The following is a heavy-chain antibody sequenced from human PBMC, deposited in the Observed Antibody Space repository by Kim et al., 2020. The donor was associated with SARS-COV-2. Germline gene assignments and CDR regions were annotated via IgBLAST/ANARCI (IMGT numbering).Heavy chain of an antibody. J-gene: IGHJ5*02. CDR3: ARDHGRYGSGSYYTQPLDP. D-gene: IGHD3-10*01. Sequence: RVTISVDTSKNQFSLKLSSVTAADTAVYYCARDHGRYGSGSYYTQPLDPWGQGTLVTVSS. V-gene: IGHV4-30-2*04.